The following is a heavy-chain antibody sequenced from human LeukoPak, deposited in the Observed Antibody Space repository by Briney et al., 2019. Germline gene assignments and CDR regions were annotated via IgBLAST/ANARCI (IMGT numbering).Heavy chain of an antibody. CDR1: GFTVSGDY. CDR3: AKNGDRGAYCSGGTCYPYYYYYMDV. J-gene: IGHJ6*03. CDR2: IYSGGTT. Sequence: GGSLRLSCAASGFTVSGDYMSWVRQAPGKGLEWVSVIYSGGTTYYADSVRGRFTISRDNSRNTLYLQMNSLRAEDTAIYYCAKNGDRGAYCSGGTCYPYYYYYMDVWGKGTTVTISS. D-gene: IGHD2-15*01. V-gene: IGHV3-53*01.